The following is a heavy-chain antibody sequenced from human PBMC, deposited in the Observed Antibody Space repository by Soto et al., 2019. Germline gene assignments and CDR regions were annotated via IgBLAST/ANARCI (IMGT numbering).Heavy chain of an antibody. J-gene: IGHJ4*02. CDR1: GGTFSRYA. D-gene: IGHD3-22*01. CDR3: ARGVDYDSRGYCFFF. CDR2: IVPMFGTA. V-gene: IGHV1-69*13. Sequence: GASVKVSCKASGGTFSRYALSWVRQAPGQGPEWMGGIVPMFGTANYAQKFQGRVTITADESTNTAYMQLSSLRSEDTAVYYCARGVDYDSRGYCFFFWGQGTLVTVSS.